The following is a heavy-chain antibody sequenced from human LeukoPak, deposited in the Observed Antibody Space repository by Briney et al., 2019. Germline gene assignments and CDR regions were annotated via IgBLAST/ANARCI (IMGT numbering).Heavy chain of an antibody. CDR3: ARGDYGGNLFGYFDY. J-gene: IGHJ4*02. V-gene: IGHV3-7*01. CDR2: INPDGSEK. CDR1: GFTFSTYW. D-gene: IGHD4-23*01. Sequence: GGSLRLSCEASGFTFSTYWMSWVRQAPGKGLEWVANINPDGSEKSYVESVKGRFTISRDNAKNSLYLQMNSLRAEDTAVYYCARGDYGGNLFGYFDYWGQGTLVTVSS.